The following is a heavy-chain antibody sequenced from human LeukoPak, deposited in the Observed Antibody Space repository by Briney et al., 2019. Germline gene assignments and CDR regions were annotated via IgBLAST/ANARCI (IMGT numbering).Heavy chain of an antibody. D-gene: IGHD3-3*01. CDR1: GGSISSSSYY. V-gene: IGHV4-39*01. Sequence: SETLSLTCTVSGGSISSSSYYWGWIRQPPGKGLEWIGSIYYSGSTYYNPSLKSRVTISVDTSKNQFSLKLSSVTAADTAVYYCASTKLRSLEWLRFDPWGQGTLVTVSS. CDR2: IYYSGST. CDR3: ASTKLRSLEWLRFDP. J-gene: IGHJ5*02.